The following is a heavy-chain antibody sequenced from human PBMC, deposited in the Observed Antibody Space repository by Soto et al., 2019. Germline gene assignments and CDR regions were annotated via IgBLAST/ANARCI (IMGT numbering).Heavy chain of an antibody. CDR1: GGSFSGYY. D-gene: IGHD2-2*03. CDR3: ARALDNSASNWFDP. Sequence: NPSETLSLTCAVYGGSFSGYYWSWIRQPPGKGLEWIGEINHSGSTNYNPSLKSRVTISVDTSKNQFSLKLSSVTAADTAVYYCARALDNSASNWFDPWGQGTLVTVS. CDR2: INHSGST. V-gene: IGHV4-34*01. J-gene: IGHJ5*02.